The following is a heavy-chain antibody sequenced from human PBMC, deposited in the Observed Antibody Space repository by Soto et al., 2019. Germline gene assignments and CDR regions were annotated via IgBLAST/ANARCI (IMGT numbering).Heavy chain of an antibody. CDR1: GFTFSSYG. V-gene: IGHV3-30*18. Sequence: GGSLRLSCAASGFTFSSYGMHWVRQAPGKGLEWVAVISYDGSNKYYADSVEGRFTISRDNSKNTLYLQMNSLRAEDTAVYYCAKDRHQWFGELFGSMDVWGQGTTVTVSS. CDR3: AKDRHQWFGELFGSMDV. D-gene: IGHD3-10*01. CDR2: ISYDGSNK. J-gene: IGHJ6*02.